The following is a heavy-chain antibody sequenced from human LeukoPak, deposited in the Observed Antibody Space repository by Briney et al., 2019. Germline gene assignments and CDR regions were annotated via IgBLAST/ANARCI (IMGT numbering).Heavy chain of an antibody. CDR3: AKESPYRAPTRTYYFDY. V-gene: IGHV3-23*01. D-gene: IGHD1-14*01. CDR1: GFTFSSYA. J-gene: IGHJ4*02. CDR2: ISGSDGRL. Sequence: GGSLRLSCAASGFTFSSYAMSWVRQAPGKGLEWVSAISGSDGRLFYADSVKGRFSISRDNSKNTLHLQMNSLRAEDTAVYYCAKESPYRAPTRTYYFDYWGQGTLVTVSS.